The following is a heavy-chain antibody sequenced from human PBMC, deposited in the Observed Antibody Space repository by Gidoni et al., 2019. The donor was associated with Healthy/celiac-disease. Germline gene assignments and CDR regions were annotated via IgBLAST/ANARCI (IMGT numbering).Heavy chain of an antibody. D-gene: IGHD6-6*01. V-gene: IGHV3-23*01. CDR2: ISGSGCST. J-gene: IGHJ3*02. CDR1: GFTFSSFA. Sequence: EVQLLESGGGLVQPGGSLRLSCSASGFTFSSFAMSWVRQDPGKGLEWVSAISGSGCSTYYADSVKGRFTISRDNSKNTLYLQMNSLRAEDTAVYYCANDLAARPDDAFDIWSQGTMVTVSS. CDR3: ANDLAARPDDAFDI.